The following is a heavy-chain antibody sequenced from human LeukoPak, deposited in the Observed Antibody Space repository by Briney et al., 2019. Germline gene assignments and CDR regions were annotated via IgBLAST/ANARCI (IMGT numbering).Heavy chain of an antibody. Sequence: GGSLRLSCAASGFPFSSYVMHWVRQAPGKGLEWVAIIRSDGSDKYYADSVKGRFTISRDNSKNTLYPQLNSLRAEDTAVYYCARSYGDATFDYWGQGTLVTVSS. D-gene: IGHD4-17*01. CDR3: ARSYGDATFDY. CDR2: IRSDGSDK. CDR1: GFPFSSYV. V-gene: IGHV3-33*01. J-gene: IGHJ4*02.